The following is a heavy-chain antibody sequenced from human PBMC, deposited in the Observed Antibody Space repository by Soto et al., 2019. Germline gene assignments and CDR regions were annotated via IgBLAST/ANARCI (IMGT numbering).Heavy chain of an antibody. CDR2: IYHSGST. J-gene: IGHJ5*02. D-gene: IGHD6-6*01. CDR1: GGSISSGDYY. Sequence: QVQLQESGPGLVKPSQTLSLTCTVSGGSISSGDYYWSWIRQPPGKGLEWIGYIYHSGSTYYNPSLRSRVTISVDTSKNQFSLKLSSVTAADTAVYYCARERPDGARLDPWGQGTLVTVSP. V-gene: IGHV4-30-4*01. CDR3: ARERPDGARLDP.